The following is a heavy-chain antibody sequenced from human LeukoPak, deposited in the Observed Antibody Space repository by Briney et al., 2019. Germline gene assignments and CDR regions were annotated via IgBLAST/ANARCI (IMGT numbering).Heavy chain of an antibody. D-gene: IGHD3-10*01. CDR3: ARGIIYLDY. Sequence: GGSLRLSCAASGFTLNTYTMHWVRQAQGKGLECVATISYDGSNEYYADSVTGRVTISRDNSKNTLYLQMNSLRAEDTAVYYCARGIIYLDYWGQGTLVTVSS. J-gene: IGHJ4*02. V-gene: IGHV3-30-3*01. CDR2: ISYDGSNE. CDR1: GFTLNTYT.